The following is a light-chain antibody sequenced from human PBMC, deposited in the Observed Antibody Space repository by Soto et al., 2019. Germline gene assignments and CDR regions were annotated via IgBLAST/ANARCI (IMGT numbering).Light chain of an antibody. J-gene: IGKJ4*01. Sequence: EIVLTQSPCTLSLSPGERATLSCRASQSVSSYLAWYQQKPGQPPRLLIYDASNRATAIPARFSGSGSGTDFTLTISSLEPEDFAVYYCQQRSTWPLTFGGGTKVDIK. CDR2: DAS. CDR3: QQRSTWPLT. V-gene: IGKV3-11*01. CDR1: QSVSSY.